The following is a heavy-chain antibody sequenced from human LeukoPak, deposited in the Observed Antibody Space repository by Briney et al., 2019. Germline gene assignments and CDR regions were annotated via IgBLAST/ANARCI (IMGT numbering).Heavy chain of an antibody. CDR2: IKKDGSEK. CDR1: GFTFDTYW. D-gene: IGHD3-22*01. V-gene: IGHV3-7*03. CDR3: TKDDGYYDSSGSFLFDS. J-gene: IGHJ4*02. Sequence: PGGSLRLSCAASGFTFDTYWMSWVRQAPGKGLEWVANIKKDGSEKYYVDSVKGRFTISRDNSKNTLYLQMNSLRAEDTAVYYCTKDDGYYDSSGSFLFDSWGQGTLVTVSS.